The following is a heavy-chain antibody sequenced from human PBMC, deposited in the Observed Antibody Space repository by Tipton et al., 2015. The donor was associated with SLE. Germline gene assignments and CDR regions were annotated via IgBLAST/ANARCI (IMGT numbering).Heavy chain of an antibody. D-gene: IGHD3-10*01. Sequence: TLSLTCSVSGGSISSRSYYWGWIRQPPGMGLEWIGSIYYSGSTFHNPSLKSRLTISVDTSKNQFSLKLSSVTAADTAVYHCARAEYSFDYWGQGALVTVSS. CDR1: GGSISSRSYY. V-gene: IGHV4-39*07. J-gene: IGHJ4*02. CDR2: IYYSGST. CDR3: ARAEYSFDY.